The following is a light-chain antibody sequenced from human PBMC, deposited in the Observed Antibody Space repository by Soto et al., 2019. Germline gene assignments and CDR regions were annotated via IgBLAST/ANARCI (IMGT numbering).Light chain of an antibody. CDR2: DVS. CDR3: SSYTSSSTPDV. CDR1: SSDIGDYNY. Sequence: QSALTQPASVSGSPGQSIAISCTGTSSDIGDYNYVSWYQQHPVKAPKLIIYDVSNRPSGVSDRFSGSKSGNTASLTISGLQAEDEADYYCSSYTSSSTPDVFGTGTKLTVL. J-gene: IGLJ1*01. V-gene: IGLV2-14*01.